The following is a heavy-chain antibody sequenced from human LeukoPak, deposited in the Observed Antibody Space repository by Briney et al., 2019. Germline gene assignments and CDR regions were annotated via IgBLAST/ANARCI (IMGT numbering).Heavy chain of an antibody. Sequence: GGSLRLSCAASGFTFSSYEMNWVRQAPGKGLEWVSYISSSGSTICNADSVKGRFTISRDNAKNSLYLQMNSLRAEDTAVYYCARGGSYLSAFDIWGQGTMVTVSS. CDR3: ARGGSYLSAFDI. CDR1: GFTFSSYE. J-gene: IGHJ3*02. CDR2: ISSSGSTI. D-gene: IGHD1-26*01. V-gene: IGHV3-48*03.